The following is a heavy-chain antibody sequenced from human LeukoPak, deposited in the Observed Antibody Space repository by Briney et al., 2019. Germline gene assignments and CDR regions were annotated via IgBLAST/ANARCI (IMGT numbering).Heavy chain of an antibody. V-gene: IGHV3-23*01. CDR2: ISGSGGST. D-gene: IGHD6-19*01. CDR3: AKDGGPWSTQSQWLVGDY. CDR1: GFTFSSYA. J-gene: IGHJ4*02. Sequence: PGGSLRLSCAASGFTFSSYAMSWVRQAPGKGLEWVSAISGSGGSTYYADSVKGRFTISRDNSKNTLYLQMNSLRAEDTAVYYCAKDGGPWSTQSQWLVGDYWGQGTLVTVSS.